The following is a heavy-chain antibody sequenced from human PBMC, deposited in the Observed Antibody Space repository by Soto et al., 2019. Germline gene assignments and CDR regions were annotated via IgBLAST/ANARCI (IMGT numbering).Heavy chain of an antibody. Sequence: PSETLSLTCTVSGGSISSYYWSWIRQPPGKGLEWIGYIYYSGSTNYNPSLKSRVTISVDTSKNQFSLKLSSVTAADTAVYYCARGKPLEWLSRFNYYYYYMDVWGKGTTVTVSS. D-gene: IGHD3-3*01. CDR3: ARGKPLEWLSRFNYYYYYMDV. J-gene: IGHJ6*03. CDR1: GGSISSYY. CDR2: IYYSGST. V-gene: IGHV4-59*12.